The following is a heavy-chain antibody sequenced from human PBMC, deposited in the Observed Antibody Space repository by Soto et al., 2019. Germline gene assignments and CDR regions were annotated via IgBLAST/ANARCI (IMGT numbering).Heavy chain of an antibody. CDR3: ASCVAGTGTYYYYGMDV. D-gene: IGHD6-19*01. J-gene: IGHJ6*02. CDR2: IYPGDSDT. V-gene: IGHV5-51*01. CDR1: GYSFTSYW. Sequence: PRESLKISCKGSGYSFTSYWIGWVRQMPGKGLEWMGIIYPGDSDTRYSPSLQGQVTISADKSISTAYLQWSSLKASDTAMYYCASCVAGTGTYYYYGMDVWGQGTTVT.